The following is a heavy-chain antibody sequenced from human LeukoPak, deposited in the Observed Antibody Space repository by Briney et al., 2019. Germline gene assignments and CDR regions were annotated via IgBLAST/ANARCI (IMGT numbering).Heavy chain of an antibody. CDR1: GFTVGSNY. CDR3: AKTIVGVTNWFDP. CDR2: IYSGGNT. J-gene: IGHJ5*02. V-gene: IGHV3-53*01. D-gene: IGHD1-26*01. Sequence: QTGGSLRLSCAASGFTVGSNYISWVRQAPGKGLEWVSVIYSGGNTYYADSVKGRFTISSDNSKNTLYLQMNSLRAEDTAVYYCAKTIVGVTNWFDPWGQGTLVTVSS.